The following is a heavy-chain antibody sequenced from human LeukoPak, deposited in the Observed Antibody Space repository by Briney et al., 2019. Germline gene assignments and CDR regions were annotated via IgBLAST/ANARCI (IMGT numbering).Heavy chain of an antibody. J-gene: IGHJ6*03. Sequence: GGSLRLSCVASGFNFDDHGIHWVRQAPGKGLEWVSGVRSNGLYMYYADSVKGRFTISRDHAKNSVYLQMNSLGIEDMALYYCTKDMGDGADEAFYYMDVWGKGTTVTVAS. CDR2: VRSNGLYM. CDR1: GFNFDDHG. CDR3: TKDMGDGADEAFYYMDV. D-gene: IGHD1-26*01. V-gene: IGHV3-9*03.